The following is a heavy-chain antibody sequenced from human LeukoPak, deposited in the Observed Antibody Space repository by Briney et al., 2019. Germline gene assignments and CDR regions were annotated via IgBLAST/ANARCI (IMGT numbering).Heavy chain of an antibody. Sequence: GASVKVSCKTSGYTFTSYAVSWVRLAPGQGLEWMGWINPYNGNTNSEQNFQGRLTMTTDTSTRTAYMELRSLRSDDTALYYCARDVGDIMGASDYWGQGTLVTVSS. V-gene: IGHV1-18*01. CDR2: INPYNGNT. J-gene: IGHJ4*02. CDR3: ARDVGDIMGASDY. D-gene: IGHD1-26*01. CDR1: GYTFTSYA.